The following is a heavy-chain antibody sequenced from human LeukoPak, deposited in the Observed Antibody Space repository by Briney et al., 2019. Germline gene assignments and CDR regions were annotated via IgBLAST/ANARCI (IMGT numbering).Heavy chain of an antibody. D-gene: IGHD6-13*01. CDR2: IWYDGSNT. CDR1: GFTSSSYG. CDR3: ARDFGQLARDY. J-gene: IGHJ4*02. V-gene: IGHV3-33*01. Sequence: QAGGSLRLSCAAPGFTSSSYGMHWVRPAPDRRLEWVAVIWYDGSNTFYGDSVKGRFTISRDNSKNTLYLQMNSLRAEDTAVYYCARDFGQLARDYWGQGTLVTVPS.